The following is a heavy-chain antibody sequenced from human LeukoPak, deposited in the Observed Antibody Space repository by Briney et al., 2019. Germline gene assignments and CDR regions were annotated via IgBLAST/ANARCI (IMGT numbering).Heavy chain of an antibody. CDR2: ISAYNGNT. Sequence: GASVKVSCKASGYTFTSYGISWVRQAPGQGLEWMGWISAYNGNTNYAQKLQGRVTMTTDTSTSTAYMELRSLRSDDTAVYYCAIKNYDFWSGYYINFDYWGPGTLVTASS. V-gene: IGHV1-18*01. J-gene: IGHJ4*02. CDR1: GYTFTSYG. CDR3: AIKNYDFWSGYYINFDY. D-gene: IGHD3-3*01.